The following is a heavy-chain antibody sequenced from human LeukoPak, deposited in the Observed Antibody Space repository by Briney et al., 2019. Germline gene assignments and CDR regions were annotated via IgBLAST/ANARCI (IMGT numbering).Heavy chain of an antibody. D-gene: IGHD2-2*01. Sequence: SETLSLTCAVYGGSFSGYYWSWIRQPPGKGLEWIGEINHSGSTNYNPSLKSRVTISVDTSKNQFSLKLSSVTAADTAVYYCARVYCSSTSCYLYTGYYYMDVWGKGTTDTVSS. J-gene: IGHJ6*03. CDR2: INHSGST. CDR3: ARVYCSSTSCYLYTGYYYMDV. V-gene: IGHV4-34*01. CDR1: GGSFSGYY.